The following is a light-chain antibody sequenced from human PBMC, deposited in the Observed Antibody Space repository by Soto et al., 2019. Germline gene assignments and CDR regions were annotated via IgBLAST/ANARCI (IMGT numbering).Light chain of an antibody. Sequence: IVFTQYPGTLSLSTGERATLSCRARQSVSSSYLAWYQQKPGQAPRLLIYGASSRATGIPDRFSGSGSGTDFTLTISRLEPGDFAVYYCQQYVTSPPGTFGQGTKVDI. CDR3: QQYVTSPPGT. J-gene: IGKJ1*01. CDR1: QSVSSSY. V-gene: IGKV3-20*01. CDR2: GAS.